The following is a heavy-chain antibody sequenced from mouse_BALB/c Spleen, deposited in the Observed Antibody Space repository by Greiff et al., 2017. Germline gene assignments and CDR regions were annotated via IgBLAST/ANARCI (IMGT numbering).Heavy chain of an antibody. CDR1: GFSLTSYG. V-gene: IGHV2-9*02. CDR2: IWAGGST. D-gene: IGHD2-14*01. Sequence: VKLMESGPGLVAPSQSLSITCTVSGFSLTSYGVHWVRQPPGKGLEWLGVIWAGGSTNYNSALMSRLSISKDNSKSQVFLKMNSLQTDDTAMYYCARDRDRSPVYFDVWGAGTTVTVSS. J-gene: IGHJ1*01. CDR3: ARDRDRSPVYFDV.